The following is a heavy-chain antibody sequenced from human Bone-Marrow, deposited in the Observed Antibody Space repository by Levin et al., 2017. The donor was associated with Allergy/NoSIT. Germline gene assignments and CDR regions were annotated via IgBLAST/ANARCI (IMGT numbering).Heavy chain of an antibody. D-gene: IGHD3-16*02. J-gene: IGHJ4*02. Sequence: PGGSLRLSCAVSGFAVSSNYMNWVRQAPGKGLEWVSVIYAGGNTYYADSVKGRFTISRDDSKNTVDLQMNSLRAEDTAVYYCATLVAGYWGQGTLVTVSS. V-gene: IGHV3-66*02. CDR2: IYAGGNT. CDR3: ATLVAGY. CDR1: GFAVSSNY.